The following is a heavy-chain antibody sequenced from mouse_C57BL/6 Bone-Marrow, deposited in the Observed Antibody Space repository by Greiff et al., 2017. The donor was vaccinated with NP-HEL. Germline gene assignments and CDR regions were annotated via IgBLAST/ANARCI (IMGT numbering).Heavy chain of an antibody. J-gene: IGHJ4*01. D-gene: IGHD2-5*01. CDR2: ISSGGSYT. Sequence: EVMLVESGGDLVKPGGSLKLSCAASGFTFSSYGMSWVRQTPDNRLEWVATISSGGSYTYYPDSVKGRFPISRDNAKNTLYLQMSSLKSEDTAMYYCARRTYYSNYVFFYAMDYWGQGTSVTVSS. CDR1: GFTFSSYG. V-gene: IGHV5-6*02. CDR3: ARRTYYSNYVFFYAMDY.